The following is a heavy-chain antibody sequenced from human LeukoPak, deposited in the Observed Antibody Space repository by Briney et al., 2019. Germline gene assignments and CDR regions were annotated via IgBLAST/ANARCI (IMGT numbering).Heavy chain of an antibody. V-gene: IGHV2-5*01. CDR2: IYWNDDE. CDR1: GFSLSTTGVG. Sequence: SGPTLVNPTQTLTLTCTFSGFSLSTTGVGVGWIRQPPGKALEWLALIYWNDDERYSPSLKSRLTITKDTSKNQVVLTMTSMDPVDTATYYCAHRRALGYCDSTTCLSYFDYWGQGTLVTVSS. D-gene: IGHD2-2*03. CDR3: AHRRALGYCDSTTCLSYFDY. J-gene: IGHJ4*02.